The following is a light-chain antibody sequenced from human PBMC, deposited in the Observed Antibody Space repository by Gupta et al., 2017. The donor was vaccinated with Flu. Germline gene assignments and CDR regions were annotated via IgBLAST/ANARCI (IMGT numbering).Light chain of an antibody. CDR2: WAS. CDR1: RSLLSSPNNKNY. V-gene: IGKV4-1*01. Sequence: DIVMTQSPDSLAVSLGERATINCKSSRSLLSSPNNKNYLAWFQQRPGQPPKLLFYWASNRESGVPDRFSGSGSGTDFTLTISSLQAEDVAVYYCQQYYGSPLTFGGGTKVEIK. J-gene: IGKJ4*01. CDR3: QQYYGSPLT.